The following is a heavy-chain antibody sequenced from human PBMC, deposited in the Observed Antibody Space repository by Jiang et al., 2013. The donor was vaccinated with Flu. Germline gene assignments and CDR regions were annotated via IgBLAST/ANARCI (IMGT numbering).Heavy chain of an antibody. V-gene: IGHV4-39*07. CDR2: LSYTGRT. J-gene: IGHJ5*01. CDR3: ARARAPYGSGSYFGFWFDS. D-gene: IGHD3-10*01. CDR1: DGSITNNRYY. Sequence: PGLVKPSETLSLTCSVSDGSITNNRYYWGWIRQSPGRGLEWLGGLSYTGRTYVNPSLQSRVSVSIDFFYAKKQFSLRLNSVTAADTAVYYCARARAPYGSGSYFGFWFDSWGQGSLVTVSS.